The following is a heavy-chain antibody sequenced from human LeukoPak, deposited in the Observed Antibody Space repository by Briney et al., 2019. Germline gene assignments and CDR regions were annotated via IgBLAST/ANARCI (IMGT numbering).Heavy chain of an antibody. V-gene: IGHV4-31*03. CDR3: ARGSGYYSYGMDV. CDR2: IYYSGST. D-gene: IGHD3-3*01. Sequence: SETLSLTCTVSGGSISSGGYYWSWIRQHPGKGLEWIGYIYYSGSTYYNPSLKSRVTISVDTSKNQFSLKLSPVTAADTAVYYCARGSGYYSYGMDVWGQGTTVTVSS. J-gene: IGHJ6*02. CDR1: GGSISSGGYY.